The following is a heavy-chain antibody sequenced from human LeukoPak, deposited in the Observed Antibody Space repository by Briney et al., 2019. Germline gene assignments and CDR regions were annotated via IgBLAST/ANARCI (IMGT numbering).Heavy chain of an antibody. CDR1: GYTFTSYG. Sequence: ASVKVPCKASGYTFTSYGINWVRQAPGQGLEWMGWISVYNGNTNYAQNVQDRVTMTTDTSTSTAYMELRSLRSDDTAVYYCARDRYGSGSYCRFWGQGTLVTVSS. CDR3: ARDRYGSGSYCRF. CDR2: ISVYNGNT. D-gene: IGHD3-10*01. V-gene: IGHV1-18*04. J-gene: IGHJ4*02.